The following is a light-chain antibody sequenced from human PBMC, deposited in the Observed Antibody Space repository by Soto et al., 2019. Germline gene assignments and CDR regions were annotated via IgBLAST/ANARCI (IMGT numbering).Light chain of an antibody. V-gene: IGLV2-8*01. CDR1: SSDVGGYSY. CDR3: SSYTGSNNVV. Sequence: QSVLTQPPSASGSTGQSVTISCTGASSDVGGYSYVSWYQQHPGKAPKLMIYEVNKRTSGVPDRFSGSKSGNTASLTVSGLHAEDEADYYCSSYTGSNNVVFGGGTKLTVL. CDR2: EVN. J-gene: IGLJ2*01.